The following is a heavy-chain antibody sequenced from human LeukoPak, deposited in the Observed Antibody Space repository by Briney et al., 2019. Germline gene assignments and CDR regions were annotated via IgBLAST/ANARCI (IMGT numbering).Heavy chain of an antibody. J-gene: IGHJ4*02. CDR1: GFTFSSYW. CDR3: ARDSYYDILTGYYNY. CDR2: IKQDGSEK. V-gene: IGHV3-7*01. Sequence: GGSLRLSCAASGFTFSSYWMRWVRQAPGKGLEWVANIKQDGSEKYYVDSVKGRFTISRDNAKNSLYLQMNSLRAEDTAAYYCARDSYYDILTGYYNYWGQGTLVTVSS. D-gene: IGHD3-9*01.